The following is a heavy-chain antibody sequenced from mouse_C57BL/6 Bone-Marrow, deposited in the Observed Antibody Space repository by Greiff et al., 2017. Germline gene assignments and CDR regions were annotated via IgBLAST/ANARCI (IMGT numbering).Heavy chain of an antibody. Sequence: EVQLVESGGGLVQPGGSLSLSCAASGFTFTDYYMSWVRQPPGKALEWLGFISNKANGYTSEYSASVKGRFTISRDNSQRNLYLQMNALRAEDRATYYCARYIGVGFAYGGQGTLVTVSA. CDR2: ISNKANGYTS. CDR1: GFTFTDYY. D-gene: IGHD2-14*01. J-gene: IGHJ3*01. CDR3: ARYIGVGFAY. V-gene: IGHV7-3*01.